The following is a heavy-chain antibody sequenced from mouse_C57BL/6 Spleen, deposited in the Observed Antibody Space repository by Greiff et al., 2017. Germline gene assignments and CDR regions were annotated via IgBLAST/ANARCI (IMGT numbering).Heavy chain of an antibody. V-gene: IGHV1-69*01. J-gene: IGHJ2*01. Sequence: QVQLQQPGAELVMPGASVKLYCKASGYTFTSYWMHWVKQRPGQGLEWIGEIDPSDSYTKYNQKFKGKSTLTVDKSSSTAYMQLSSLTSEDSAVYYCAIEDYGSKNFDYWGQGTTLTVSS. CDR1: GYTFTSYW. CDR3: AIEDYGSKNFDY. CDR2: IDPSDSYT. D-gene: IGHD1-1*01.